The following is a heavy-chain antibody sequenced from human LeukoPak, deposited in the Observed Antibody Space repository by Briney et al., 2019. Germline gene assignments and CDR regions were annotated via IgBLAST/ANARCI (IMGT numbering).Heavy chain of an antibody. D-gene: IGHD3-9*01. CDR3: ARDITISSFDY. CDR1: GFTFSSYW. CDR2: INSDGSST. Sequence: PGGSLRLSCAASGFTFSSYWMHWVRQAPGKGLVWVSRINSDGSSTSYADSVKARFTISRDNAKNTLYLQMNSLRAEDTAVYYCARDITISSFDYWGQGTLVTVSS. J-gene: IGHJ4*02. V-gene: IGHV3-74*01.